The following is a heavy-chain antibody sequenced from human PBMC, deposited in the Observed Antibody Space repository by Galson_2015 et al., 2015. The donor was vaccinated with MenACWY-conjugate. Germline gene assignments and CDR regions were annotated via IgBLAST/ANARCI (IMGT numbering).Heavy chain of an antibody. CDR3: AIAIYDFWSGYSFDY. Sequence: QSGAEVKKPGESLKISCKGSEYSFTRSWIGWVRQMPGKGLEWMGIIYPPDSDTKYSPSFQGQVTMSADKSITTTYLQWSSLKASDTAMYYCAIAIYDFWSGYSFDYWGQGTQVTVSS. J-gene: IGHJ4*02. V-gene: IGHV5-51*01. CDR2: IYPPDSDT. CDR1: EYSFTRSW. D-gene: IGHD3-3*01.